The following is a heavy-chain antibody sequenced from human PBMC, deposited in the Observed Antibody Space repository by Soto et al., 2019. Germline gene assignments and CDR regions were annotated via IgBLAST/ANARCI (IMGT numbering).Heavy chain of an antibody. CDR3: ARDRIRGYANSGFYS. V-gene: IGHV1-18*01. Sequence: QINLVQSGAEVRNPGASVKVSCQASGYSFSQYGLNWVRQAPGQGLEWMGWINTHTGNRDYAQKFEDTSTMTAYTSANIVYMELRGLRSADTAIYFCARDRIRGYANSGFYSWGQGNLVTVSS. CDR1: GYSFSQYG. CDR2: INTHTGNR. D-gene: IGHD2-2*01. J-gene: IGHJ4*02.